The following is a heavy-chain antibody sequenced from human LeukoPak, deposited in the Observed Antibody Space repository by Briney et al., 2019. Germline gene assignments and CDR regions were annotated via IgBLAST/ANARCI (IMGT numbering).Heavy chain of an antibody. CDR2: IYSGGRT. CDR3: AKDTPTTGYHLDS. J-gene: IGHJ4*02. D-gene: IGHD1-1*01. Sequence: GGSLRLSCAASGFTVRSNYMSWVRQAPGKGLEWVSVIYSGGRTYYADSVKGRFTISRDNSENTLYLQINSLRVEDTAVYYCAKDTPTTGYHLDSWGQGTLVTVSS. CDR1: GFTVRSNY. V-gene: IGHV3-53*05.